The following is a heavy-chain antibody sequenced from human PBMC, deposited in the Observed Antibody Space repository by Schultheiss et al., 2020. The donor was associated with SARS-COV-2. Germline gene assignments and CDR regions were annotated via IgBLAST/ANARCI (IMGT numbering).Heavy chain of an antibody. CDR3: ARTPSLLCSSTSCYMGSIDY. CDR2: IYSGGST. J-gene: IGHJ4*02. CDR1: GFTVSSNY. V-gene: IGHV3-66*01. D-gene: IGHD2-2*02. Sequence: GESLKISCAASGFTVSSNYMSWVRQAPGKGLEWVSVIYSGGSTYYADSVKGRFTISRDNSKNTLYLQMNSLRAEDTAVYYCARTPSLLCSSTSCYMGSIDYWGQGTLVTVSS.